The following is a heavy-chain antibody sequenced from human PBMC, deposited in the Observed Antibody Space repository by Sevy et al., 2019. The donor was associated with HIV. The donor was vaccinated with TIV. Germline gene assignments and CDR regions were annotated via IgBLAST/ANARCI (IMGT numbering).Heavy chain of an antibody. J-gene: IGHJ6*02. Sequence: GGSLRLSCAASGFTFGTYDMHWVRQAPGKGLEWVAIISYDGSYRYYADSVRGRFSMSRDNSKNTMYLQVSGLLIEDMAVYYCAKNRPPGGSLFSRHGMDVWGRGTTVTVSS. CDR2: ISYDGSYR. D-gene: IGHD3-16*01. V-gene: IGHV3-30*18. CDR3: AKNRPPGGSLFSRHGMDV. CDR1: GFTFGTYD.